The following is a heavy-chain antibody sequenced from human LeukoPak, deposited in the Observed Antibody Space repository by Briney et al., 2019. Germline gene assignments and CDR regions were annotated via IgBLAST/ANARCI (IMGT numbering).Heavy chain of an antibody. CDR2: ISSSGSTI. J-gene: IGHJ3*02. D-gene: IGHD2-21*01. V-gene: IGHV3-48*03. Sequence: GGSLRLSCAASGFTFSSYEMNWVRQAPGKGLEWVSYISSSGSTIYYADSVKGRFTISRDNAKNSLYLQMNSLRAEDTAVYYCARAPDTTTPSILWWGVATIDAFDIWGQGTMVTVSS. CDR1: GFTFSSYE. CDR3: ARAPDTTTPSILWWGVATIDAFDI.